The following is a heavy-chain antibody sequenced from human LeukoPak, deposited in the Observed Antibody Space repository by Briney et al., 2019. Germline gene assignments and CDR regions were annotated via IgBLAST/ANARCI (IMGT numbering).Heavy chain of an antibody. CDR1: GASTNSSTYC. V-gene: IGHV4-39*01. D-gene: IGHD3-9*01. CDR3: ARVSLVYFDWWQYYFDY. Sequence: ASETLSLTCTVSGASTNSSTYCCVWIRQPRGRGLEYIETTYYSGSTYYNPSLKSRLTISVDTSKNQFSLKLSSVTAADTAVYYCARVSLVYFDWWQYYFDYWGQGTLVTVSS. CDR2: TYYSGST. J-gene: IGHJ4*02.